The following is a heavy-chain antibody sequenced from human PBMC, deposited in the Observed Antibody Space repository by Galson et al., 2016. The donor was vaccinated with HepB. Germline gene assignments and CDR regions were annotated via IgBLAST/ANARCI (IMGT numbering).Heavy chain of an antibody. CDR1: GFIFRQSW. J-gene: IGHJ4*02. Sequence: SLRLSCAASGFIFRQSWMSWVRQAPGKGLEWVGFIRSKTYGGTTEYAASVKGRFTISRDDSKSIAYLQMDSLKTEDTAVFYCTNGATPDFWGQGTLVTVSS. CDR2: IRSKTYGGTT. D-gene: IGHD1-26*01. V-gene: IGHV3-49*04. CDR3: TNGATPDF.